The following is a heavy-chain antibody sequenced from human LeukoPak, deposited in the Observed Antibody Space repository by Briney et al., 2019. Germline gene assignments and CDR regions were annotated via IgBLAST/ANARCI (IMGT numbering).Heavy chain of an antibody. CDR3: ATTPMATRSGFDP. J-gene: IGHJ5*02. CDR1: GGSFSGYY. CDR2: INHSGST. V-gene: IGHV4-34*01. Sequence: PSETLSLTCAVYGGSFSGYYWSWLRQPPGKGLVWIREINHSGSTNYNPSLKSRVTTSVDTSKNQFSLKLSSVTAADTAVYYCATTPMATRSGFDPWGQGTLVTVSS. D-gene: IGHD5-18*01.